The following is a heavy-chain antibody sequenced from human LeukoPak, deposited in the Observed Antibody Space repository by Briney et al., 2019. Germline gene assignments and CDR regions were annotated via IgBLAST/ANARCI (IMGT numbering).Heavy chain of an antibody. CDR2: FDPEDGET. V-gene: IGHV1-24*01. CDR1: VYTLTELS. Sequence: ASVKVSCKVSVYTLTELSMHWVRQAPGKGLEWMGGFDPEDGETIYAQKFQGRVTMTEDTSTDTAYMELSSLRSEDTAVYYCATDYCSGGSCYVGAFDIWGQGTMVTVSS. J-gene: IGHJ3*02. CDR3: ATDYCSGGSCYVGAFDI. D-gene: IGHD2-15*01.